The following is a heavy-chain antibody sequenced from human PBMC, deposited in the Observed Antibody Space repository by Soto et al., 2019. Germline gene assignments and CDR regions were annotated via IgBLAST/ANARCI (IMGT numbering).Heavy chain of an antibody. J-gene: IGHJ4*02. CDR1: GGSISSGGYY. CDR3: AREGRTSPKVDY. Sequence: PSETLSLTCTVSGGSISSGGYYWSWIRQHPGKGLEWIGYIYYSGSTYYNPSLKSRVTISVDTSKNQFSLKLSSVTAADTAVYYCAREGRTSPKVDYWGQGTLVTVSS. V-gene: IGHV4-31*03. CDR2: IYYSGST.